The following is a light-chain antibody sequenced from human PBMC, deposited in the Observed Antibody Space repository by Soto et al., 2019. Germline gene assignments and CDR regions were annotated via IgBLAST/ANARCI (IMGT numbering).Light chain of an antibody. V-gene: IGKV3-15*01. CDR2: GAS. Sequence: DTGMTQSPSTLSVSPGERPTLSCRASQSVSSNLAWYQQKPVQDPRLLIYGASTSATVIPARFGGSGSGTECNLTNSSLQTDDVAVYYYQQYNTCTLTFGPRTKVD. CDR3: QQYNTCTLT. J-gene: IGKJ3*01. CDR1: QSVSSN.